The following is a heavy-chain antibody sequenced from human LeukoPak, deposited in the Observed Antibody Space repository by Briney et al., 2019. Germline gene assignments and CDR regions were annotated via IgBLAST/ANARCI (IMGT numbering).Heavy chain of an antibody. D-gene: IGHD3-9*01. CDR1: GGSFSDYY. J-gene: IGHJ4*02. CDR3: AIRLVTRDY. V-gene: IGHV4-34*01. Sequence: SETLSLTCAVYGGSFSDYYWSWIRQPPGKGLEWIGEINHSGSTNYNPSLKSRVTISVDTSKNQFSLKLSSVTAADTAVYYCAIRLVTRDYWGQGTLVTVSS. CDR2: INHSGST.